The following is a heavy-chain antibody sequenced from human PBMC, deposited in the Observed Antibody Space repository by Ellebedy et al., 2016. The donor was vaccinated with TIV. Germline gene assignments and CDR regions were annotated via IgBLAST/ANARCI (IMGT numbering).Heavy chain of an antibody. V-gene: IGHV3-48*03. Sequence: GESLKISCAASGFTFSSYEMNWVRQAPGKGLAWVSYISSSCSTIYYADSVKGRFTISRDNAKNSVYLQMNSLRAEDTAVYYCARKWELLDVWGQGTTVTVSS. CDR3: ARKWELLDV. J-gene: IGHJ6*02. D-gene: IGHD1-26*01. CDR1: GFTFSSYE. CDR2: ISSSCSTI.